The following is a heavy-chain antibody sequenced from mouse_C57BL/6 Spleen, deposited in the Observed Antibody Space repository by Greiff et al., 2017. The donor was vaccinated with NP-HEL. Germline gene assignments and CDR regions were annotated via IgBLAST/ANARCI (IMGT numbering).Heavy chain of an antibody. Sequence: EVKLVESEGGLVQPGSSMKLSCTASGFTFSDYYMAWVRQVPEKGLEWVANINYDGSSTYYLDSLKSRFIISRDNAKNILYLQMSSLKSEDTATYYCARGYWAMDYWGQGTSVTVSS. V-gene: IGHV5-16*01. J-gene: IGHJ4*01. CDR1: GFTFSDYY. CDR2: INYDGSST. CDR3: ARGYWAMDY. D-gene: IGHD1-1*01.